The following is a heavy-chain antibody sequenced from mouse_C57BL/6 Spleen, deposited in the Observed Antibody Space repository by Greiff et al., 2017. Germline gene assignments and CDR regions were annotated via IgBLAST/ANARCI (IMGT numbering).Heavy chain of an antibody. CDR1: GYTFTSYW. CDR2: IDPSDSET. V-gene: IGHV1-52*01. J-gene: IGHJ4*01. CDR3: AKGRGSREAHAMDY. D-gene: IGHD1-1*01. Sequence: QVQLQQPGAELVRPGSSVKLSCKASGYTFTSYWMHWVKQRPIQGLEWIGNIDPSDSETHYNQKFKDKATLTVDKSSSTAYMQLSSLTSEDSAVYDCAKGRGSREAHAMDYWGQGTSVTVSS.